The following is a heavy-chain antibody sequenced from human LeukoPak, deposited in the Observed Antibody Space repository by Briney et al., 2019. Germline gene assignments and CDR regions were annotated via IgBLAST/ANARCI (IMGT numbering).Heavy chain of an antibody. CDR3: SRLRGTCGLFFYYYFES. CDR1: GASISSGNYY. CDR2: MYYDGNT. Sequence: SETLSLTCAVSGASISSGNYYWGWIRQPPGKGLEWIGNMYYDGNTYYNPSLKSRVIISVDTSKNQFSLRLSSVPAADTALYHCSRLRGTCGLFFYYYFESWGLGTLVTVSS. J-gene: IGHJ4*02. D-gene: IGHD2-8*02. V-gene: IGHV4-39*01.